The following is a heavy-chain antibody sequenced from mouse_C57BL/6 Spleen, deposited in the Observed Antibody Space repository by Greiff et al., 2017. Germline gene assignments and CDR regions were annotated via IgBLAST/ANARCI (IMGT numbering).Heavy chain of an antibody. CDR2: ISSGSGTI. Sequence: EVHLVESGGGLVKPGGSLKLSCAASGFTFSDYGMHWVRQAPEKGLEWVAYISSGSGTIYYADTVKGRFTISRDNAKNTLFLQMTSLRSEDTAMYYCARRTRWDGDYFDYWGQGTTLTVSS. D-gene: IGHD4-1*01. J-gene: IGHJ2*01. CDR3: ARRTRWDGDYFDY. V-gene: IGHV5-17*01. CDR1: GFTFSDYG.